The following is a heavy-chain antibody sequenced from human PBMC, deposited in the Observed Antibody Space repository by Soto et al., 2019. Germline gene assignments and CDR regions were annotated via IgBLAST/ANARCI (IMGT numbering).Heavy chain of an antibody. CDR2: ISAHNGNT. CDR1: GYTFSSYG. J-gene: IGHJ4*02. CDR3: AREVAFHFDN. V-gene: IGHV1-18*01. Sequence: GASVKLSCKASGYTFSSYGICWVRQAPGQGLEWMGWISAHNGNTNYAQKLQGRVTMTTDTSTSTAYMEVRSLRSDDTAVYYCAREVAFHFDNWGQGTMVTVSS.